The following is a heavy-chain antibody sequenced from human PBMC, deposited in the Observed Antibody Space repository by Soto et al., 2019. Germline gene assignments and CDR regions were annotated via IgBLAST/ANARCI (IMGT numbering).Heavy chain of an antibody. CDR3: ARSSGVSATNWFDA. D-gene: IGHD3-10*01. Sequence: QVHLQESGPGLVKPSGTLSLTCGVSGGSISSINWWSWVRQNPGKGLEWIGEIYYSGSTNYNPSLTSRVTMSIDKSKNQFFLNLTSVTAADTALYYCARSSGVSATNWFDAWGQGTLVTVSS. V-gene: IGHV4-4*02. J-gene: IGHJ5*02. CDR1: GGSISSINW. CDR2: IYYSGST.